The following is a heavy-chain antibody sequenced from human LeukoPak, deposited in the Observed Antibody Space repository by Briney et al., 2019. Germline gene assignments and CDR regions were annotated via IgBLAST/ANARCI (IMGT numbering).Heavy chain of an antibody. Sequence: GGTLRLSCAASGFTFSSYGMSWVRQAPGKGLEWVSAISGSGGSTYYADSVKGRFTISRDNSKNTLYLQVNSLRAEDTAVYYCAKGYYYDSSGYWPFDYWGQGTLVTVSS. D-gene: IGHD3-22*01. CDR1: GFTFSSYG. CDR2: ISGSGGST. J-gene: IGHJ4*02. V-gene: IGHV3-23*01. CDR3: AKGYYYDSSGYWPFDY.